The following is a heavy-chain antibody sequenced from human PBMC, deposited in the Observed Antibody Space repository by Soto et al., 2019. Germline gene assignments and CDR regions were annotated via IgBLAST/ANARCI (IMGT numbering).Heavy chain of an antibody. CDR2: ISGVRDYI. D-gene: IGHD3-10*01. Sequence: RLSCAASGFTFSYYPLHWVRRAPGKGLEWVSSISGVRDYIRYADSVKGRFAISRDNAKTSLYLQMNSLPAEDTAVYYCAREGVHNYTEYYFDYWGQGTLVTVSS. CDR3: AREGVHNYTEYYFDY. CDR1: GFTFSYYP. J-gene: IGHJ4*02. V-gene: IGHV3-21*06.